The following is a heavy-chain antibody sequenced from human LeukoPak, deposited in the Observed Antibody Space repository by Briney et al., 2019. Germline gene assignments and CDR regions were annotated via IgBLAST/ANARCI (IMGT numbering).Heavy chain of an antibody. CDR3: ARVAWVYGDSNWFDP. Sequence: PSETLSLTCAVYGGSFSGYYWSWIRQPPGKGLEWIGEINHSGSTNYNPSLKSRVTISVDTSKNQFSLKLSSVTAADTAVYYCARVAWVYGDSNWFDPWGQGTLVTVSS. CDR1: GGSFSGYY. J-gene: IGHJ5*02. CDR2: INHSGST. D-gene: IGHD2-15*01. V-gene: IGHV4-34*01.